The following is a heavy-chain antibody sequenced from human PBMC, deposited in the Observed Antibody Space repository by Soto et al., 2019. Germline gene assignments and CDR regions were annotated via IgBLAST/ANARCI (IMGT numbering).Heavy chain of an antibody. CDR1: GGSISSSSYY. V-gene: IGHV4-39*01. CDR2: IYYSGST. D-gene: IGHD6-6*01. J-gene: IGHJ5*02. CDR3: ARHRARNWFDP. Sequence: SETLSLTCIVSGGSISSSSYYWGWIRQPPGKGLEWIGSIYYSGSTYYNPSLKSRVTISVDTSKNQFSLKLSSVTAADTAVFYCARHRARNWFDPSGPATLVTVSS.